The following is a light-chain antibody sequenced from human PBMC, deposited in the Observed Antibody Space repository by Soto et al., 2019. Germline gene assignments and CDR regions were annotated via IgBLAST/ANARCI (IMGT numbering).Light chain of an antibody. CDR1: QGIRND. J-gene: IGKJ2*01. CDR2: AAS. V-gene: IGKV1-17*01. Sequence: DIQMTQSPSTLSASAGDRVTITCRASQGIRNDLNWYQQKPGKAPKRLIYAASSLQSGVPSRFSGSGSGTEFTLTISSLQPEDFATYYCLQHNSYPHTFGQGTKLEIK. CDR3: LQHNSYPHT.